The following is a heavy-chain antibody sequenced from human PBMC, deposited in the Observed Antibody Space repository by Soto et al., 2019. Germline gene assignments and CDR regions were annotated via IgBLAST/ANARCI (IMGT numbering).Heavy chain of an antibody. CDR2: INHSGST. Sequence: PSATLSLTCAVYGGSFSGYYWSWIRQPPGKGLEWIGEINHSGSTNYNPSLKSRVTISVDTSRNQFSLKLSSVTAADTAVYYCARGSGYCSGGSCHPIAEYFQHWGQGTLVTVSS. V-gene: IGHV4-34*01. J-gene: IGHJ1*01. D-gene: IGHD2-15*01. CDR3: ARGSGYCSGGSCHPIAEYFQH. CDR1: GGSFSGYY.